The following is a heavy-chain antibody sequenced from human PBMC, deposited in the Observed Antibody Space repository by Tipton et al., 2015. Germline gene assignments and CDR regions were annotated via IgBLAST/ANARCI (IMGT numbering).Heavy chain of an antibody. V-gene: IGHV4-34*01. J-gene: IGHJ4*02. Sequence: TLSLTCAVYGGSFSDYYWSWIRLSPGKGLEWIGEVNHYGGTIYTPSLNNRVTISIDTSKNQFSLKMNSVTAADTGVYYCARLTRMLLYFGESRGGLFDYWGQGTLVTVAA. CDR3: ARLTRMLLYFGESRGGLFDY. D-gene: IGHD3-10*01. CDR1: GGSFSDYY. CDR2: VNHYGGT.